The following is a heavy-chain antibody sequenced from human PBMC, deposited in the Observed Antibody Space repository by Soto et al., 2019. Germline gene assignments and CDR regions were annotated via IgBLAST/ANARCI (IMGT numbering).Heavy chain of an antibody. CDR1: GFTFDDYA. D-gene: IGHD6-19*01. CDR2: ISWNSGSI. V-gene: IGHV3-9*01. J-gene: IGHJ1*01. CDR3: AKDKHSSGWSKYFQH. Sequence: GGSLRLSCAASGFTFDDYAMHWVRQAPGKGLEWVSGISWNSGSIGYADSVKGRFTISRDNAKNSLYLQMNSLRAEDTALYYCAKDKHSSGWSKYFQHWGQGTLVTVSS.